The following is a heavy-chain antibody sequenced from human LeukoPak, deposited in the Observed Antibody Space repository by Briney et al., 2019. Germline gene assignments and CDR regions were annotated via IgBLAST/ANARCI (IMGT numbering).Heavy chain of an antibody. CDR1: GFTFSRYS. J-gene: IGHJ4*02. Sequence: QAGGSLRLSCAASGFTFSRYSMNWVRQAPGKGLEWISYISSSSSPIYYADSVKGRFTISRDNAKSSLYLHMNSLRAEDTAVYYCASNIPDYWGQGTLVTVSS. V-gene: IGHV3-48*01. CDR2: ISSSSSPI. CDR3: ASNIPDY.